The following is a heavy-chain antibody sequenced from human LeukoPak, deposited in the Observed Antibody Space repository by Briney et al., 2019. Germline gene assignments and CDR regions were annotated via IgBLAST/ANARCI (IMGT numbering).Heavy chain of an antibody. V-gene: IGHV1-69*04. Sequence: SVKVSCKASGGTFSSYAISWVRQAPGQGLEWMGRIIPILGIANYAQKFQGRVTITADKSTSTAYMELSSLRSEDTAVYYCASGIIVVVPAAMAQVYYYGMDVWGQGTTVTVSS. CDR2: IIPILGIA. D-gene: IGHD2-2*01. CDR1: GGTFSSYA. J-gene: IGHJ6*02. CDR3: ASGIIVVVPAAMAQVYYYGMDV.